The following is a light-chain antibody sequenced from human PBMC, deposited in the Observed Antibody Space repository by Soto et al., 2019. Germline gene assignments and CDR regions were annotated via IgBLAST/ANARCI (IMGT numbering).Light chain of an antibody. CDR2: GAS. V-gene: IGKV3-15*01. CDR1: QSVSAN. CDR3: QQYNSWPLT. J-gene: IGKJ4*01. Sequence: EIVMAQSPATLSVSPGERATISCRASQSVSANLAWYQQKPGQAPRLLIYGASTRATGVPASFSGSGSGTEFTLTISSLQSEDFAVYYCQQYNSWPLTFGGGTKV.